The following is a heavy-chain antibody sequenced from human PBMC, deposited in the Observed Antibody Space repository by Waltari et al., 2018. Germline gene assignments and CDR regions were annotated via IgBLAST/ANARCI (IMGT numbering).Heavy chain of an antibody. Sequence: MSSRDGWGWVGYNPEKELVWIGKKNRSRTTHYNPSLKSRASISINTTKNQFSLKVSSTTGENTAVYYCARDGGGGFYLYSWGRGTLVT. J-gene: IGHJ5*02. D-gene: IGHD2-15*01. CDR3: ARDGGGGFYLYS. CDR1: MSSRDG. V-gene: IGHV4-4*02. CDR2: KNRSRTT.